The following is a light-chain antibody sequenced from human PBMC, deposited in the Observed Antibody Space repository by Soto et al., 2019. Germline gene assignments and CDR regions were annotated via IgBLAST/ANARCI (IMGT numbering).Light chain of an antibody. CDR2: DVG. V-gene: IGLV2-14*01. CDR1: SSDVGGYNY. CDR3: SSYTSSSTLV. Sequence: QSALTQPACVSGSLGQSITISCTGTSSDVGGYNYVSWYQQHPGKAPKLMIYDVGNRPSGVSNRFSGSKSGNTASLTISGLQAEDEADYYCSSYTSSSTLVFGTGTKVTVL. J-gene: IGLJ1*01.